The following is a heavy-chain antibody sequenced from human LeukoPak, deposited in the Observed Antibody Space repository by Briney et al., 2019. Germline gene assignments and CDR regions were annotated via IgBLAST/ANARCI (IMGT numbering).Heavy chain of an antibody. V-gene: IGHV3-7*05. J-gene: IGHJ4*02. D-gene: IGHD3-9*01. CDR2: TKQDGSEK. CDR3: ARSGLRYFDCPDY. Sequence: GGSLRLSCAASGFTFSRYWMSWVRQAPGKGLEWVATTKQDGSEKYYVDSVKGRFTISRDNAKNSLSLQMNSLRAEDTAVYYCARSGLRYFDCPDYWGQGALVTVSS. CDR1: GFTFSRYW.